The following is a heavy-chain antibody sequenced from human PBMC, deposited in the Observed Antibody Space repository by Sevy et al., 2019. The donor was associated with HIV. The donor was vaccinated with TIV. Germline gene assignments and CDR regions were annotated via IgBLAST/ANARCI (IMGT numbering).Heavy chain of an antibody. Sequence: GGSLRLSCAASGFTFSTYWMTWVRQAPGKGLEWVANIKQDGSEKYYVVSVKGRFTISRDNAKNSLYLQMNSLRAEDTAVYYCAREGPNWGFVMDVWGKGTTVTVSS. J-gene: IGHJ6*03. CDR2: IKQDGSEK. CDR3: AREGPNWGFVMDV. D-gene: IGHD7-27*01. CDR1: GFTFSTYW. V-gene: IGHV3-7*03.